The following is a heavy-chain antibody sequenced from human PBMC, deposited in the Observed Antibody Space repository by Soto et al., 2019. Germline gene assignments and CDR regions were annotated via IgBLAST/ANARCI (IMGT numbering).Heavy chain of an antibody. J-gene: IGHJ5*02. V-gene: IGHV1-69*13. CDR2: IIPIFGTA. D-gene: IGHD6-13*01. CDR3: ARDLWVAAAPTRENWFGP. Sequence: ASVKVSCKASGGTFSSYAISWVRQAPGQGLEWMGGIIPIFGTANYAQKFQGRVTITADESTSTDYMELSSLRSEDTAVYYCARDLWVAAAPTRENWFGPWGQGNMVTVSS. CDR1: GGTFSSYA.